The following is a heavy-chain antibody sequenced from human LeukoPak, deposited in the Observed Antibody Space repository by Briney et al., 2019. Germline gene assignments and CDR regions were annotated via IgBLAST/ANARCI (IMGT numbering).Heavy chain of an antibody. Sequence: SETLSLTCTVSGGLISSGSYYWSWIRQPAGKGLEWIGRMYTSGSTNYNPSLKSRVTISVDTSKNQFSLKLSSVTAADTAVYYCARGSRYYDILTGYSPAYYFDYWGQGTLVTVSS. CDR3: ARGSRYYDILTGYSPAYYFDY. CDR1: GGLISSGSYY. D-gene: IGHD3-9*01. CDR2: MYTSGST. J-gene: IGHJ4*02. V-gene: IGHV4-61*02.